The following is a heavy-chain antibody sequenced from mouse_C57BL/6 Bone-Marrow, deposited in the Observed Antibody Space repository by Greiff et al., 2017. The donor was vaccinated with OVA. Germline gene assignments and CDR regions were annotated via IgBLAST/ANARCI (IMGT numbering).Heavy chain of an antibody. CDR1: GFTFSSYG. CDR2: ISSGGSYT. V-gene: IGHV5-6*01. D-gene: IGHD2-4*01. CDR3: ARITTDYFAY. J-gene: IGHJ2*01. Sequence: EVQLVESGGDLVKPGGSLKLSCAASGFTFSSYGMSWVRQTPDKRLEWVATISSGGSYTYYPDSVKGRFTISRDNAKNTLYLQMSSLKSEDTAMYYCARITTDYFAYWGPGTTLTVSS.